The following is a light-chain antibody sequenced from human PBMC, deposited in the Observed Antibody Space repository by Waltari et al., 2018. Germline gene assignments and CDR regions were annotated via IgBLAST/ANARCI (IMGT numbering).Light chain of an antibody. V-gene: IGLV4-69*01. J-gene: IGLJ3*02. CDR1: SGHSSNI. CDR2: VNSDGSH. CDR3: ETGGHGTWV. Sequence: QLVLTQSPSASASLGASVKLTCTLSSGHSSNIIAWLQQRPERGPRYLMKVNSDGSHYKGDDIPDRFSGSSSGAERYLTISILQSEDEADYYCETGGHGTWVFGGGTKLTVL.